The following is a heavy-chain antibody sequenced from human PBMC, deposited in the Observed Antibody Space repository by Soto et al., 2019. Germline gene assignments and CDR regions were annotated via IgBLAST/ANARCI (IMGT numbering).Heavy chain of an antibody. CDR1: GGSFSGYY. J-gene: IGHJ6*02. Sequence: PSETLSLTCAVYGGSFSGYYWSWIRQPPGKGLEWIGEINHSGSTNYNPSHKSRVTISVDTSKNQLSLKLSSVTAADTAVYYCARTIAAAGTAGAYRYYYYYYGMDVWGQGTTVTVSS. CDR2: INHSGST. CDR3: ARTIAAAGTAGAYRYYYYYYGMDV. D-gene: IGHD6-13*01. V-gene: IGHV4-34*01.